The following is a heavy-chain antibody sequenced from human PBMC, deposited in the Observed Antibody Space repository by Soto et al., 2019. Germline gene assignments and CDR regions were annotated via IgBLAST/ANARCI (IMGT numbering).Heavy chain of an antibody. V-gene: IGHV1-18*01. CDR3: ARDRWYSSGSYSFDY. Sequence: QVQLVQSGAEVKKPGASVKVSCKASGYTFISYGISWVRQAPGQGLEWMGWISTYNGDTNYAQKLQGRVTMTTDTSTSTAYMELRSLRSDDTAVYYCARDRWYSSGSYSFDYWGQGTLVTVSS. CDR1: GYTFISYG. D-gene: IGHD6-19*01. CDR2: ISTYNGDT. J-gene: IGHJ4*02.